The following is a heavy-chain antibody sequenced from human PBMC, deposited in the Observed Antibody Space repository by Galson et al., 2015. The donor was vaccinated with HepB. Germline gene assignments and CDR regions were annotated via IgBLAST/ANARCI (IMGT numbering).Heavy chain of an antibody. D-gene: IGHD3-10*01. CDR2: ISSSSSYI. Sequence: SLRLSCAASGFTFSSYSMNWVRQAPGKGLEWVSSISSSSSYIYYADSVKGRFTISRDNAKNSLYLQMNSLRAEDTAVYYCARKRVRGYYMDVWGKGTTVTVSS. CDR3: ARKRVRGYYMDV. CDR1: GFTFSSYS. V-gene: IGHV3-21*01. J-gene: IGHJ6*03.